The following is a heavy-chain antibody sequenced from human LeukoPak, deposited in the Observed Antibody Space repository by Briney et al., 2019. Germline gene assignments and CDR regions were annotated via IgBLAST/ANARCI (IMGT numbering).Heavy chain of an antibody. CDR1: GFTISSDA. CDR2: ISGSGDST. V-gene: IGHV3-23*01. J-gene: IGHJ4*02. Sequence: QLGGSLRLSCAASGFTISSDAMSWVRQAPGKGLEWVSSISGSGDSTYYADSVKGRFTISRDNSRNTLYLQMDSLRAEDTALYYCANHPRDGISGLTRYPRDYWGQGTLVTVSS. CDR3: ANHPRDGISGLTRYPRDY. D-gene: IGHD1-20*01.